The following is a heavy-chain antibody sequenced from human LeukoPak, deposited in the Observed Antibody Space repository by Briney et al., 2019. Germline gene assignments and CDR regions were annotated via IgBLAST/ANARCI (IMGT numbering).Heavy chain of an antibody. J-gene: IGHJ4*02. CDR2: IYYSGST. Sequence: PSETLSPTCTVSGGSISHSSYYWGWIRQPPGKGLEWIGSIYYSGSTYYNPSLKSRVTISVDTSKNQFSLKLSSVTAADTAVYYCARNSGSGWAADYWGQGTLVTVSS. D-gene: IGHD6-19*01. CDR1: GGSISHSSYY. V-gene: IGHV4-39*01. CDR3: ARNSGSGWAADY.